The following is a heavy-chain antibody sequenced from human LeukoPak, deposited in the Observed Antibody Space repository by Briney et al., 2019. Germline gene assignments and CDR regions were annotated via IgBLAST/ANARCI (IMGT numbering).Heavy chain of an antibody. CDR3: ARGCYYERSGYCPFDY. Sequence: GGSLRLSCAASGFTFSDSYMSWIRQAPGKGLEWVPYITSSSDYTNYADSVKGRFTISRDNSKNTLYLQMNSLRADDTAVYYCARGCYYERSGYCPFDYWGPGTLVTVSS. V-gene: IGHV3-11*05. CDR1: GFTFSDSY. J-gene: IGHJ4*02. CDR2: ITSSSDYT. D-gene: IGHD3-22*01.